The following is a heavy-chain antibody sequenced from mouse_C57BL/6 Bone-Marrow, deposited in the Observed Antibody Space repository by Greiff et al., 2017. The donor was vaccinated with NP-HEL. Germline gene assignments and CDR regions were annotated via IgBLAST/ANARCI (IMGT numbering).Heavy chain of an antibody. V-gene: IGHV5-12*01. D-gene: IGHD2-14*01. CDR3: ARREGTFDV. CDR1: GFTFSDYY. Sequence: EVQLQESGGGLVQPGGSLKLSCAASGFTFSDYYMYWVRQTPEKRLEWVAYISNGGGSTYYPDTVKGRFTISRDNAKNTLYLQMSRLKSEDTAMYYCARREGTFDVWGTGTTVTVSS. J-gene: IGHJ1*03. CDR2: ISNGGGST.